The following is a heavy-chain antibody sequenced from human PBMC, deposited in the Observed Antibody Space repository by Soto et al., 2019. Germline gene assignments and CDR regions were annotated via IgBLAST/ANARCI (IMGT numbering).Heavy chain of an antibody. CDR1: GFKFDPYG. V-gene: IGHV3-30*18. CDR3: AKVLYSISITYFDY. D-gene: IGHD6-6*01. J-gene: IGHJ4*02. Sequence: QVQLVESGGGVVQPGRPRRLSCVASGFKFDPYGMHWVRQAPGKGLEWVAVISYDGSAKYYSDSVKGRFTISRDNSNNTVYLQMNSLRPEDTAVYYCAKVLYSISITYFDYWGQGSLVTVSS. CDR2: ISYDGSAK.